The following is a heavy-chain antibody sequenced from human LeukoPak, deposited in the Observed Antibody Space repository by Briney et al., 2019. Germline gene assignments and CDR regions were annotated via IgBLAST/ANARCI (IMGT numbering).Heavy chain of an antibody. Sequence: GASVKVSCKASGYTFTGYYMHWVRQAPGQGLEWMGWINPNSGGTNYAQKFQGRVTMTRDTSISTAYMELSRLRSDDTAVYYCALGYYYDSSGYDTFDYWGQGTLVTVSS. CDR2: INPNSGGT. V-gene: IGHV1-2*02. J-gene: IGHJ4*02. CDR1: GYTFTGYY. D-gene: IGHD3-22*01. CDR3: ALGYYYDSSGYDTFDY.